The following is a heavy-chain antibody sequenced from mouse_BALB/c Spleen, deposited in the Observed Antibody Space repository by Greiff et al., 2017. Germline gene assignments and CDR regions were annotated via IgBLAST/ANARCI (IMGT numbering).Heavy chain of an antibody. CDR3: NVIYYGNYGDVDY. CDR1: GFNIKDYY. J-gene: IGHJ4*01. V-gene: IGHV14-4*02. Sequence: EVKLQESGAELVRSGASVKLSCTASGFNIKDYYMHWVKQRPEQGLEWIGWIDPENGDTEYAPKFQGKATMTADTSSNTAYLQLSSLTSEDTAVYYCNVIYYGNYGDVDYWGQGTSVTVSS. D-gene: IGHD2-1*01. CDR2: IDPENGDT.